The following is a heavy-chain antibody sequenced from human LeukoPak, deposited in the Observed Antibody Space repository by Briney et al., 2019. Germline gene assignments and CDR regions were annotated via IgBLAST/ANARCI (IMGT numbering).Heavy chain of an antibody. Sequence: GGSLRLSCAASGFTFDDYAMHWVRQAPGKGLEWVSGISWNSGSIGYADSVKGRFTISRDNAKNSLYLQMNSLRAEDTALYYCAKGLYYDILTGYSDYWGQGTLVTVSS. V-gene: IGHV3-9*01. D-gene: IGHD3-9*01. CDR2: ISWNSGSI. CDR3: AKGLYYDILTGYSDY. CDR1: GFTFDDYA. J-gene: IGHJ4*02.